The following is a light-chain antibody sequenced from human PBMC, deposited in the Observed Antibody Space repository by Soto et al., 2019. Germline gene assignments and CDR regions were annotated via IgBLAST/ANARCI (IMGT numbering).Light chain of an antibody. V-gene: IGLV2-14*01. CDR1: SSDIGAYYY. CDR3: SSFTSRFTFV. Sequence: QSVLTQPASLSGSPGQAITISCTGTSSDIGAYYYVSWFQQHPGKAPKLMISEVTNLPSGGSARFSGSKSGNTACLTISGLQAEDEADYYCSSFTSRFTFVFGTGTKVTVL. J-gene: IGLJ1*01. CDR2: EVT.